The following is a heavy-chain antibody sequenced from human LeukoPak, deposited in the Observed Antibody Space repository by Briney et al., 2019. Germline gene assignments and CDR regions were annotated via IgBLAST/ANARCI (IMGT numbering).Heavy chain of an antibody. J-gene: IGHJ6*02. V-gene: IGHV3-30*04. D-gene: IGHD3-9*01. Sequence: PGGSLRLSCAASGFTFSSYAMHWVRQAPGKGLEWVAVISYDGSNKYYADSVKGRFTISRDNSKNTLYLQMNSLRAEDTAMYYCARGELRYFDWLLHYYYYGMDVWGQGTTVTVSS. CDR1: GFTFSSYA. CDR2: ISYDGSNK. CDR3: ARGELRYFDWLLHYYYYGMDV.